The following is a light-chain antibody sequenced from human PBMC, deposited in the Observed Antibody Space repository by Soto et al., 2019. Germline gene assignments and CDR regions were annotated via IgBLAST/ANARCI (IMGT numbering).Light chain of an antibody. V-gene: IGLV1-40*01. Sequence: QSVLTQPPSVSGAPGQRVTISCTGSSSNIGAGYYVHWYQQLPGTAPKLLIYGNSNRPSGVPDRFSGSKSGTSASLAITGRQAEDEADYYCQSYDSSLSVWVFGGGTKLTVL. CDR2: GNS. CDR3: QSYDSSLSVWV. J-gene: IGLJ3*02. CDR1: SSNIGAGYY.